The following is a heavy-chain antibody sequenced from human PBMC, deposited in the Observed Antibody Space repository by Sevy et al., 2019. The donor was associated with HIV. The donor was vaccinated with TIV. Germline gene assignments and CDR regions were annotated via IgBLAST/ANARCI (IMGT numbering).Heavy chain of an antibody. J-gene: IGHJ4*02. CDR1: GFAFYEYS. D-gene: IGHD2-8*01. CDR3: AKEGCSRPHDY. Sequence: GGSLRLSCAASGFAFYEYSMSWIRQAPGKGLEWVATLSFGCGKINYADSVKGRFTISRDNSKNSFYLQMDNLRVEDTALYYCAKEGCSRPHDYWGQGTRVTVSS. V-gene: IGHV3-23*01. CDR2: LSFGCGKI.